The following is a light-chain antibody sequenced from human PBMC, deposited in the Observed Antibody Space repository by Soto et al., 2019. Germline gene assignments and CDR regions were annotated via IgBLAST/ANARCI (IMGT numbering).Light chain of an antibody. V-gene: IGKV2-28*01. J-gene: IGKJ1*01. CDR1: QSLLYSNGFNC. CDR3: MHSLQSPWT. CDR2: MVS. Sequence: DIVMNQSPLSLSVTPGESASISCRSSQSLLYSNGFNCLDWYLQKPGQSPQLLIDMVSYRASGVRVRFRGRGSGADCTLVFGRGEAEDVGVYYCMHSLQSPWTFGKGTKVYTK.